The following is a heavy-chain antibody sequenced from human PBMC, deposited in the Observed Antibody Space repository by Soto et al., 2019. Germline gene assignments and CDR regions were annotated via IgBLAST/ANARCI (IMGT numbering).Heavy chain of an antibody. CDR1: GGSISSCCYY. CDR2: IYYSGST. Sequence: TLSLTFTVPGGSISSCCYYWSWIRQHPGKGLEWIGYIYYSGSTYYNPSLKSRVTISVDTSKNQFSLKLSSVTAADTAVYYCAREPPTVVTLGWYFDLWGRGTLVTVSS. V-gene: IGHV4-31*03. D-gene: IGHD2-21*02. J-gene: IGHJ2*01. CDR3: AREPPTVVTLGWYFDL.